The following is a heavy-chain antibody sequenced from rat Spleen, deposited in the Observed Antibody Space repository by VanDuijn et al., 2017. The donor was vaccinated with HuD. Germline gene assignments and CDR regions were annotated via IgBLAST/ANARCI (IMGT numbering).Heavy chain of an antibody. J-gene: IGHJ1*01. CDR2: ISYDGSST. CDR3: ARQPTWYFDF. D-gene: IGHD2-1*01. Sequence: EVQLVESGGGLVRPGNSLKLSCAASGFTFSDYAMAWVRQAPKKGLEWVATISYDGSSTYYRDSVKGRFTISRDNAKSTLYLQMDSLRSEDTATYYCARQPTWYFDFWGPGTMVTVSS. V-gene: IGHV5-17*01. CDR1: GFTFSDYA.